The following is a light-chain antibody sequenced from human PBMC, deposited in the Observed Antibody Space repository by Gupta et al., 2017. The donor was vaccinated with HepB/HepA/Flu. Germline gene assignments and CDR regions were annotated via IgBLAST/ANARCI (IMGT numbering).Light chain of an antibody. CDR3: QQRSNWPLT. CDR1: ENINIY. Sequence: EIVLTQSPATLSLSPGERATLSCRASENINIYLAWYQQKPGQAPRLLIYDASTRATDFPARFSGSGSGTDFTLTISSPEPEDFAVYYCQQRSNWPLTFGGGTKVEIK. CDR2: DAS. J-gene: IGKJ4*01. V-gene: IGKV3-11*01.